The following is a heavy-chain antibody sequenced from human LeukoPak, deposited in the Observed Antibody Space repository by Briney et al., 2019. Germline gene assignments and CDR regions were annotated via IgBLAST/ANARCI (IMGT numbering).Heavy chain of an antibody. CDR3: ARDKEGGFDY. CDR1: GFTFSSYS. J-gene: IGHJ4*02. Sequence: GGSLRLSCAASGFTFSSYSMNWVRQAPGKGLEWVSYISSSSSTIYYADSVKGRFTISRDNAKNSLYLQMNSLRAEDTAVYYCARDKEGGFDYWGQGTLFTVSS. D-gene: IGHD1-26*01. CDR2: ISSSSSTI. V-gene: IGHV3-48*01.